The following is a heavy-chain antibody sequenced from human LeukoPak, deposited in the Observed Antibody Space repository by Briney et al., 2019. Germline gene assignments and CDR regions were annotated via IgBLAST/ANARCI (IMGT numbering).Heavy chain of an antibody. D-gene: IGHD3-9*01. CDR1: DGSINNNKW. CDR3: ATYHDISSGYTFDS. J-gene: IGHJ4*02. Sequence: SETLSLTCAVSDGSINNNKWWNWVRQPPGKGLEWIGEIHPSGSTRYNPSLKSRLSISIDKSNDQVSLKLSSVTAADTAVYYCATYHDISSGYTFDSWGQGTLVTVSS. V-gene: IGHV4-4*02. CDR2: IHPSGST.